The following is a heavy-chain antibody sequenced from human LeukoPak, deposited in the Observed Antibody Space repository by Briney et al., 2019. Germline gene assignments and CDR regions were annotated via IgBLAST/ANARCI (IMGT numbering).Heavy chain of an antibody. Sequence: GASVKVSCKPSGYTFTGYYMHWVRQAPGPGLEWMGWIKPSSGGTNYPKKFQGRVTMTRDTTLSTAYMELRGLRSHDTAVYYCARGAVAATFYYYMYVWDKGTTVTVSS. CDR3: ARGAVAATFYYYMYV. CDR1: GYTFTGYY. J-gene: IGHJ6*03. V-gene: IGHV1-2*02. CDR2: IKPSSGGT. D-gene: IGHD2-15*01.